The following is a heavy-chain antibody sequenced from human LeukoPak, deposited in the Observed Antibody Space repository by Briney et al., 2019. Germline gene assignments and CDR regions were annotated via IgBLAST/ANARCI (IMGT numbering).Heavy chain of an antibody. CDR3: ARDLTYYYDSSGLHDAFDI. CDR1: EFTFSTYW. J-gene: IGHJ3*02. V-gene: IGHV3-7*01. CDR2: INKDGSEK. D-gene: IGHD3-22*01. Sequence: GGSLRLSCVASEFTFSTYWMTWVRQAPGRGLEWVANINKDGSEKNYVDSVKGRFTVSRDNAKNSLFLQMNSLRAEDTAVYYCARDLTYYYDSSGLHDAFDIWGQGTMVSVSS.